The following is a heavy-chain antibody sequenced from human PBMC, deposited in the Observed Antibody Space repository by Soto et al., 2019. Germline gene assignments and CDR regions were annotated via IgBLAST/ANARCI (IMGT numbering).Heavy chain of an antibody. Sequence: QVQLQESGPGLVKPSETLSLTCTVSGGSISGYYWSWIRQSPGKGLEWIGHIHYSGSTNYNPSLKSRVTMSVDTSKKEFSLKLSSVTAADTAVYYCARLERSLEFQVVFDLGFDPWGQGTLVTVSS. CDR2: IHYSGST. CDR3: ARLERSLEFQVVFDLGFDP. D-gene: IGHD3-3*01. V-gene: IGHV4-59*08. CDR1: GGSISGYY. J-gene: IGHJ5*02.